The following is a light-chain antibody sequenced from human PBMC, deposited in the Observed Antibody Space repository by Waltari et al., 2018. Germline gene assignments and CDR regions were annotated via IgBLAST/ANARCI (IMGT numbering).Light chain of an antibody. Sequence: LTQSPATLSLSPGERATLYCRASLTVYNNLAWYQHTPGQAPRILIDDASNRATGIPARCSGGGSGTDFTLTISSLEPEDVAVYYWEKRSKWGWTFGQGTKGEMK. V-gene: IGKV3-11*01. J-gene: IGKJ1*01. CDR2: DAS. CDR1: LTVYNN. CDR3: EKRSKWGWT.